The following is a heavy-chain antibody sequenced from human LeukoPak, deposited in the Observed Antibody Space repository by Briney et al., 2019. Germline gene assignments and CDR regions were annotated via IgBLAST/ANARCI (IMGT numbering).Heavy chain of an antibody. CDR2: IIPIFGTA. CDR1: GDTFTTYT. D-gene: IGHD2-2*01. Sequence: SVKVSCKASGDTFTTYTIAWVRQAPGQGLEWMGGIIPIFGTANYAQKFQGRVTITADESTSTAYMELSSLRSEDTAVYYCARVGREAYQLLVPPDYWGQGTLVTVSS. J-gene: IGHJ4*02. V-gene: IGHV1-69*13. CDR3: ARVGREAYQLLVPPDY.